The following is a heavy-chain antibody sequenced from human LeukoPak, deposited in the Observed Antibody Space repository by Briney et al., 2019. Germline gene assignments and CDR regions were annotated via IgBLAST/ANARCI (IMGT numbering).Heavy chain of an antibody. D-gene: IGHD6-13*01. J-gene: IGHJ6*03. CDR1: GYTFTSYG. CDR3: ARDSSGWYAFYYYYYYYMDV. Sequence: ASVKVSCKASGYTFTSYGISWVRQAPGQGLEWMGWISAYNGNTNYAQKLQGRVTMTTDTSTSTAYMELRSLRSGDTAVYYCARDSSGWYAFYYYYYYYMDVWGKGTTVTVSS. V-gene: IGHV1-18*01. CDR2: ISAYNGNT.